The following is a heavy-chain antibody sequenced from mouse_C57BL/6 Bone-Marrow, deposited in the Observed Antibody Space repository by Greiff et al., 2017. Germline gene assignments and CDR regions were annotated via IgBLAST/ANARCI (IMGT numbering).Heavy chain of an antibody. J-gene: IGHJ3*01. Sequence: VQLQQSGAELARPGASVKLSCKASGYTFTSYGISWVKQRTGQGLEWIGEIYPRSGNTYYNEKFKGKATLTADKSSSTAYMELRSLTSEDSAVCFCARYGYDGFAYWGQGTLVTVSA. CDR1: GYTFTSYG. CDR3: ARYGYDGFAY. CDR2: IYPRSGNT. D-gene: IGHD2-2*01. V-gene: IGHV1-81*01.